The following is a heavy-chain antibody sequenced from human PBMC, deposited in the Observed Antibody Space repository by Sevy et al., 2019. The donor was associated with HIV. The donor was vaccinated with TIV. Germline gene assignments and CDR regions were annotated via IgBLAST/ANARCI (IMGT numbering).Heavy chain of an antibody. CDR3: ARGGGIYYDSRGFHPQYYFDS. Sequence: SVTLSLTCAVSGGSINSFFWSWIRQSPGKGLEWIGYVYDSGNSEYNPSLRSRVTISVDTSKKQFSLKLSSVTAAETAVYYCARGGGIYYDSRGFHPQYYFDSWGQGTLVTVSS. J-gene: IGHJ4*02. CDR1: GGSINSFF. CDR2: VYDSGNS. D-gene: IGHD3-22*01. V-gene: IGHV4-59*01.